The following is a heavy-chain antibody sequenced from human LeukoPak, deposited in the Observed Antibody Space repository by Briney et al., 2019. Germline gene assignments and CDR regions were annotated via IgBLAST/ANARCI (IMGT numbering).Heavy chain of an antibody. D-gene: IGHD2-15*01. J-gene: IGHJ4*02. V-gene: IGHV1-18*01. Sequence: ASVKVSCKASGYTFTSDGISWVRQAPGQGLEWMGWISAYNGNTNYAQKLQGRVTMTTDTSTSTAYMELRSLRSDDTAVYYCAREMAVCGGGSWGCEFDYWGQGTLVTVSS. CDR2: ISAYNGNT. CDR3: AREMAVCGGGSWGCEFDY. CDR1: GYTFTSDG.